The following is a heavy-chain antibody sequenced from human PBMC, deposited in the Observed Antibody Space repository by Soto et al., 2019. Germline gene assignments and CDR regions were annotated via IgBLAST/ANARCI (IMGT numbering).Heavy chain of an antibody. CDR3: ARGPSRYCSGGSCYGGGNWFDP. CDR2: MNPNSGNT. CDR1: GYTFTSYD. J-gene: IGHJ5*02. D-gene: IGHD2-15*01. V-gene: IGHV1-8*01. Sequence: GASVKVSCKASGYTFTSYDINWVRQATGQGLEWMGWMNPNSGNTGYAQKFQGRVTMTRNTSISTAYMELSSLRSEDTAVYYCARGPSRYCSGGSCYGGGNWFDPWGQGTLVTVSS.